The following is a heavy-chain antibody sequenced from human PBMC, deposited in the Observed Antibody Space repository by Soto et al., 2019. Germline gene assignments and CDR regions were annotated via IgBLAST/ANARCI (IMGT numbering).Heavy chain of an antibody. V-gene: IGHV3-53*01. D-gene: IGHD6-13*01. CDR3: ARDLGYNSNWGGD. J-gene: IGHJ4*02. CDR2: FYSGGST. CDR1: GLNVSSNY. Sequence: EVQLVESGGGLIQAGGSLRLSCAASGLNVSSNYMSWVRQAPGKGLEWVSVFYSGGSTFYADSVKGRFTISRDSSKNMLYLQMNSLRAEDTAMYYCARDLGYNSNWGGDWGQGTLVTVSS.